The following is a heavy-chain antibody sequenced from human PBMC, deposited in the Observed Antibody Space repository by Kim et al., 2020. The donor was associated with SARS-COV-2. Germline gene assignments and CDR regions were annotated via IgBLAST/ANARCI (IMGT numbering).Heavy chain of an antibody. V-gene: IGHV4-31*03. CDR1: GGSISSGGYY. CDR2: IYYSGST. Sequence: SETLSLTCTVSGGSISSGGYYWSWIRQHPGKGLEWIGYIYYSGSTYYNPSLKSRVTISVDTSKNQFSLKLSSVTAADTAVYYCARELGGVNDILTGPDYWGQGTLVTVSS. J-gene: IGHJ4*02. CDR3: ARELGGVNDILTGPDY. D-gene: IGHD3-9*01.